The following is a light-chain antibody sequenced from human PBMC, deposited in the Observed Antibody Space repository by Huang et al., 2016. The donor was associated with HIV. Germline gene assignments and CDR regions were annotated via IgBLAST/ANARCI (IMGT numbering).Light chain of an antibody. CDR1: QDIAKF. J-gene: IGKJ1*01. CDR3: QQYDSLPPWT. V-gene: IGKV1-33*01. CDR2: GAS. Sequence: DIQMTQSPSSLSASVGDRVTITCQASQDIAKFLNWYQQKPGQAPKLLIYGASTLQTGVPSRFSGSGSGTDFIFTISSLQPEDIATYYCQQYDSLPPWTFGQGTKVEI.